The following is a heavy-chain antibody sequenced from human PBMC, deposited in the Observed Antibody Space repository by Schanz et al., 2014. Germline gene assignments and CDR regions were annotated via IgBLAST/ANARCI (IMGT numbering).Heavy chain of an antibody. D-gene: IGHD1-26*01. J-gene: IGHJ4*02. V-gene: IGHV3-30-3*01. CDR1: GFTFNSYA. CDR3: ARDSGSHYLVDY. Sequence: VQLVESGGGLVQPGESLRLSCAASGFTFNSYAFHWVRQAPGKGLEWVALISYDGNTKYYADSVKGRFTISRDNAKNSLYLQMNSLRAEDTAVYYCARDSGSHYLVDYWGQGTLVTVSS. CDR2: ISYDGNTK.